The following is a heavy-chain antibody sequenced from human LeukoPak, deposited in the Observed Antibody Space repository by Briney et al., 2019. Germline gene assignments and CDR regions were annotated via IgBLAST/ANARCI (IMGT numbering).Heavy chain of an antibody. CDR2: IIPIFGTA. D-gene: IGHD2-2*01. CDR1: GGTFSSYA. Sequence: ASVKVSCKASGGTFSSYAISWVRQAPGQGLEWMGGIIPIFGTANYAQKFQGRVTITADESTSTAYMELSSLRSEDTAVYYCARDGGPVVVPAAMGYGMDVWGQGTTVTVSS. J-gene: IGHJ6*02. CDR3: ARDGGPVVVPAAMGYGMDV. V-gene: IGHV1-69*13.